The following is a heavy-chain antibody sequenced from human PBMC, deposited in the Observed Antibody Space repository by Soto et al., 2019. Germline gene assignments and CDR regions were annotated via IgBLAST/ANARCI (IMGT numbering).Heavy chain of an antibody. CDR1: GGTFSSYA. CDR2: IIPIFGTA. CDR3: AREGAYYYGSGSYGRRSEPFDY. Sequence: GGSVKVSCKASGGTFSSYAISWVRQAPGQGLEWMGGIIPIFGTANYAQKFQGRVTITADESTSTAYMELSSLRSEDTAVYYCAREGAYYYGSGSYGRRSEPFDYWGQGTLVTVSS. J-gene: IGHJ4*02. V-gene: IGHV1-69*13. D-gene: IGHD3-10*01.